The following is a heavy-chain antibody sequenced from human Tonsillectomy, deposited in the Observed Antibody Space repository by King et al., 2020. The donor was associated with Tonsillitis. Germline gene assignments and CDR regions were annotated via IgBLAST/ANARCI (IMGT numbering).Heavy chain of an antibody. Sequence: QMQLQESGPGLVKPSETLSLTCTVSGGSISSYYWSWIRQPAGKGLEWIGRIYTSGSTNYNPSLKSRVXMSXDTSKNQFSLKLSSVPAADXAVYYCARVQTFGGVIVNWGQXTXVTVSX. CDR3: ARVQTFGGVIVN. V-gene: IGHV4-4*07. J-gene: IGHJ1*01. CDR2: IYTSGST. D-gene: IGHD3-16*02. CDR1: GGSISSYY.